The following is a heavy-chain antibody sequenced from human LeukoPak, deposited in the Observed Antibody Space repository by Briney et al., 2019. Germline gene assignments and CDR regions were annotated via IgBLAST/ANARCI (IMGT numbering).Heavy chain of an antibody. J-gene: IGHJ4*02. D-gene: IGHD3-10*01. CDR1: GFTVSSNY. Sequence: PGGSLRLSCAASGFTVSSNYMSWVRQAPGKGLEWVSVIYSGGSTYYADSVKGRFTISRDNSKNTLYLRMNSLRAEDTAVYYCHSYGSGSYLPFDYWGQGTLVTVSS. CDR2: IYSGGST. V-gene: IGHV3-53*01. CDR3: HSYGSGSYLPFDY.